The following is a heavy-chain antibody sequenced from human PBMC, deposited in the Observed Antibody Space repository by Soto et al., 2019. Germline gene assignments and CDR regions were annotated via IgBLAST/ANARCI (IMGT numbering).Heavy chain of an antibody. D-gene: IGHD3-10*01. V-gene: IGHV3-30-3*01. CDR2: ISFDGSTE. CDR3: ARSRHGSGSYTHFYYGLDV. CDR1: GFTFISYA. J-gene: IGHJ6*02. Sequence: QVQLVESGGGVVQPGRSLRLSCAASGFTFISYAMHWVRQAPGKGLEWVAVISFDGSTEYYADSVKGRFTISRDNSRNTVYLQMKSQRSEDTAVYYCARSRHGSGSYTHFYYGLDVWGQGTTVTVSS.